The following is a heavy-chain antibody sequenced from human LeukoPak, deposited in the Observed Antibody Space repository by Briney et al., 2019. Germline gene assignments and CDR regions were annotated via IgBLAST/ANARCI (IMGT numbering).Heavy chain of an antibody. CDR3: AKGGDLYSSSWPFDY. V-gene: IGHV3-30*04. CDR2: ISYDGSNK. J-gene: IGHJ4*02. D-gene: IGHD6-13*01. CDR1: GFTFSPYA. Sequence: GGSLRLSCAASGFTFSPYAMHWVRQAPGKGLEWVAIISYDGSNKYYADSVKGRFTISRDNSKNTLYLQMNSLRTEDTAVYYCAKGGDLYSSSWPFDYWGQGTLVTVSS.